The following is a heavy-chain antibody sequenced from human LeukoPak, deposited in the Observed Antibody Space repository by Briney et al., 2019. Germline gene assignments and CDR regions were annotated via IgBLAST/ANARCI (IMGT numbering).Heavy chain of an antibody. Sequence: SETLSLTCTVSGGSISSYYWSWIRQPPGKGLEWIGYIYYSGSTNYNPSLKSRVTISVDTSKNQFSLKLSSVTAADTAVYYCARSSLSRHYYDSSGSFDYWGQGTLVTVSS. CDR2: IYYSGST. J-gene: IGHJ4*02. CDR1: GGSISSYY. V-gene: IGHV4-59*08. CDR3: ARSSLSRHYYDSSGSFDY. D-gene: IGHD3-22*01.